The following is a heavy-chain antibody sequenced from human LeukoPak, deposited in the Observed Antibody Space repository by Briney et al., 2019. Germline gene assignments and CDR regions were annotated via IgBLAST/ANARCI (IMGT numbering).Heavy chain of an antibody. CDR3: ARDRPNDYGFDY. V-gene: IGHV1-3*01. CDR1: GYTFTSYA. J-gene: IGHJ4*02. D-gene: IGHD4-17*01. CDR2: INAGNGNT. Sequence: ASVKVSCKASGYTFTSYAMHWVRQAPGQRLEWMGWINAGNGNTKYSQKFQGRVTITADESTSTAYMELSSLRSEDTAVYYCARDRPNDYGFDYWGQGTLVTVSS.